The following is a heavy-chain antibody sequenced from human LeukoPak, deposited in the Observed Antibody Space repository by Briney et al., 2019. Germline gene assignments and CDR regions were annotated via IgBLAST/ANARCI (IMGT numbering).Heavy chain of an antibody. Sequence: GGSLRLSCAASGFTFSSYSMNWVRQAPGQGLEWVSYITSDSVTMFYADSVKGRFTASRDNAENSMYLQMNSLRAEDTVVYYCARVALRPIDYSNPEFDPWGQGTLVTVSS. V-gene: IGHV3-48*01. J-gene: IGHJ5*02. CDR3: ARVALRPIDYSNPEFDP. CDR2: ITSDSVTM. D-gene: IGHD4-11*01. CDR1: GFTFSSYS.